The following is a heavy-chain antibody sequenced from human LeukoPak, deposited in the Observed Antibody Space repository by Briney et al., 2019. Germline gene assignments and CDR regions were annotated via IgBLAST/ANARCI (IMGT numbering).Heavy chain of an antibody. CDR1: GFTFNNYA. D-gene: IGHD2-2*01. Sequence: SGGSLRLSCAASGFTFNNYAMSWVRQAPGKGLEWVSAIRASGGTTYYADSVKGRFTISRDNSENTLFLQMNSLRAEDTAVYYGAKEPREYCSSTSCHNWFDSWGQGTLVTVSS. CDR3: AKEPREYCSSTSCHNWFDS. V-gene: IGHV3-23*01. CDR2: IRASGGTT. J-gene: IGHJ5*01.